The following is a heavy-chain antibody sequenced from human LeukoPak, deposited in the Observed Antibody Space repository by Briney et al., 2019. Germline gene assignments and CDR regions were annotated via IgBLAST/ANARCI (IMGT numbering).Heavy chain of an antibody. Sequence: SVKVSRKASGGTFSSYAISWVRQAPGQGLEWMGGIIPIFGTANYAQKFQGRVTITADESTSTAYMELSSLRSEDTAVYYCARGVAGGSWYWFDPWGQGTLVTVSS. D-gene: IGHD6-13*01. CDR2: IIPIFGTA. J-gene: IGHJ5*02. CDR3: ARGVAGGSWYWFDP. V-gene: IGHV1-69*13. CDR1: GGTFSSYA.